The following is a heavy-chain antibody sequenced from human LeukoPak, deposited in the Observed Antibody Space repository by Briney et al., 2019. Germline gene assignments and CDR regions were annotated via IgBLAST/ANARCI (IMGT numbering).Heavy chain of an antibody. CDR3: AKSDYGAYSMILYFDY. CDR2: ISGSGGST. V-gene: IGHV3-23*01. D-gene: IGHD4-23*01. CDR1: GFTFSSYG. J-gene: IGHJ4*02. Sequence: GGSLRLSCAASGFTFSSYGMSWVRQAPGKGLEWVSGISGSGGSTYYADSVKGRFSISRDNSESTLYLQMNSLRAEDTAVYYCAKSDYGAYSMILYFDYWGQGTLVTVSS.